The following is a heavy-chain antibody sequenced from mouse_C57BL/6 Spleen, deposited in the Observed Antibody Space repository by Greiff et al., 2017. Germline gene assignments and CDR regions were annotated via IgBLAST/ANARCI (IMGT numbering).Heavy chain of an antibody. D-gene: IGHD1-1*01. Sequence: EVQLQQSGPELVKPGASVKISCKASGYTFTDYYMNWVKQSHGKSLEWIGDINPNNGGTSYNQKFKGKATLTVDKSSSTAYMELRSLTSEDSAVYYCARYPYGSSPRWYFDVWGTGTTVTVSS. V-gene: IGHV1-26*01. CDR2: INPNNGGT. CDR1: GYTFTDYY. CDR3: ARYPYGSSPRWYFDV. J-gene: IGHJ1*03.